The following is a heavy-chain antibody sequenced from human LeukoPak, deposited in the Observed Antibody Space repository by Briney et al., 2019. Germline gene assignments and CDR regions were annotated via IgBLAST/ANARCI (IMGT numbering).Heavy chain of an antibody. J-gene: IGHJ4*02. CDR2: INWNGGST. Sequence: LPGGSLRLSCAASGFTFDDYGMSWVRQAPGKGLEWVSGINWNGGSTGYADSVKVRFTISRDNAKNSLYLQMNSLRAEDTALYYCAREGPATTTFDYWGQGTLVTVSS. CDR1: GFTFDDYG. CDR3: AREGPATTTFDY. D-gene: IGHD5-12*01. V-gene: IGHV3-20*04.